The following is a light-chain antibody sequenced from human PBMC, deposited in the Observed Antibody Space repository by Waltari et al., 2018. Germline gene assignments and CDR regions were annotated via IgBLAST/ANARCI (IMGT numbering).Light chain of an antibody. CDR1: HSIVVW. Sequence: DIQVTQSPSTLSPSVGDRVPITCRARHSIVVWLAWYQQKPGKAPRLLIYKASYLESGVPSRFSGSASGTAFTLTISSLQADDFATYYCLQYNSYPWTFGQGTTVEIK. CDR2: KAS. CDR3: LQYNSYPWT. J-gene: IGKJ1*01. V-gene: IGKV1-5*03.